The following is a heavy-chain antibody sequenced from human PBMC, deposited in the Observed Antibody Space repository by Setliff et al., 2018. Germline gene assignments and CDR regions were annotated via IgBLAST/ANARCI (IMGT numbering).Heavy chain of an antibody. CDR1: GFTFSSYN. CDR3: VRDLHWGFDY. V-gene: IGHV3-48*01. D-gene: IGHD7-27*01. Sequence: GGSLRLSCAASGFTFSSYNMDWVRQAPGKGLEWVSYINSRSSTIFDADSVKGRFIISRDNSENTLYLQMNSLRAEDTAVYYCVRDLHWGFDYWGLGTLVTVSS. CDR2: INSRSSTI. J-gene: IGHJ4*02.